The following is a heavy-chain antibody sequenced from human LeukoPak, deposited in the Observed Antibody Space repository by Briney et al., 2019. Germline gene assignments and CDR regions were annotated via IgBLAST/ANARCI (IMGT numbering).Heavy chain of an antibody. V-gene: IGHV3-53*01. D-gene: IGHD6-19*01. Sequence: PGGSLRLSCAASGFTFSNYAMSWVRQAPGKGLEWVSVVYSGGSTYYADSVKGRFTISRDNSKNTLYLQMSSLRAEDTAVYYCARGGYSSGWYRDWGQGTLVTVSS. CDR3: ARGGYSSGWYRD. CDR1: GFTFSNYA. J-gene: IGHJ4*02. CDR2: VYSGGST.